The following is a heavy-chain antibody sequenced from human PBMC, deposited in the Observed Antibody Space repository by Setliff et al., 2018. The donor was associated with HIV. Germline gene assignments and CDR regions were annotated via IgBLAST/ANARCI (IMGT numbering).Heavy chain of an antibody. CDR3: ARSLYDSSMNVI. J-gene: IGHJ3*02. CDR1: GFTFSSYS. V-gene: IGHV3-48*01. Sequence: PGGSLRLSCAASGFTFSSYSMNWARQAPGKGLQWVSYISSSSNTKYYADSVKGRFTISRDNAKNSLYLQMNSLRAEDTAVYYCARSLYDSSMNVIWGQGTMVTVSS. CDR2: ISSSSNTK. D-gene: IGHD3-22*01.